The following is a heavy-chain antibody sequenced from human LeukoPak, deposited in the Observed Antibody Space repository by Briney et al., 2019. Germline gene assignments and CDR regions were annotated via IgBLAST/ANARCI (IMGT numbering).Heavy chain of an antibody. J-gene: IGHJ4*02. Sequence: ASVKVSCKASGYTFTSYYMHWVRQAPGQGLEWMGIINPSGGSTIYAQKFQGRVTMTEDTSTDTVYMELSSLRSEDTAVYYCATRRSSGWYSYYFDYWGQGTLVTVSS. V-gene: IGHV1-46*01. CDR2: INPSGGST. CDR1: GYTFTSYY. CDR3: ATRRSSGWYSYYFDY. D-gene: IGHD6-19*01.